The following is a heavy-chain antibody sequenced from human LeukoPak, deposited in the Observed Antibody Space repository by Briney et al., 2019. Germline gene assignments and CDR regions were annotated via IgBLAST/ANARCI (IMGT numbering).Heavy chain of an antibody. CDR2: IYYSGST. V-gene: IGHV4-31*03. CDR3: ARSRAFNSGAFDP. J-gene: IGHJ5*02. D-gene: IGHD1-26*01. Sequence: SQTLSLTCTVSGGSISSGGYYWSWIRQHPGKGLEWIGYIYYSGSTYYNPSLKSRVTISVDTSKNQFSLKLSSVTAADTAVYYCARSRAFNSGAFDPWGQGSLVTVSS. CDR1: GGSISSGGYY.